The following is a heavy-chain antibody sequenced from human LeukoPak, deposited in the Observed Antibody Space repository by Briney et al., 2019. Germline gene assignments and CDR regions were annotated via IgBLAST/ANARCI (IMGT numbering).Heavy chain of an antibody. CDR1: GFTFSSYA. D-gene: IGHD2-2*01. Sequence: PGGSLRLSCAASGFTFSSYAMHWVRQAPGKGLEWVAVISYDGSNKYYADSVKGRFTISRDNSKNTLYLQMNSLRAEDTAVYYCARSPRPVVPAAPTMYYFDYWGQGTLVTVSS. J-gene: IGHJ4*02. CDR3: ARSPRPVVPAAPTMYYFDY. CDR2: ISYDGSNK. V-gene: IGHV3-30-3*01.